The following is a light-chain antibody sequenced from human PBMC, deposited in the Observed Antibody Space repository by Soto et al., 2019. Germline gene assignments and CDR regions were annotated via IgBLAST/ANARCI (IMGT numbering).Light chain of an antibody. Sequence: DIQMTQSPSSLSASVGDRVTITCRASQGISNYLAWYQHKPGTVPKLLIYAAAPLQSGVPSRFSGSGSGTDFTLNISSLQPEDGTTDDCPNYHSAPETSGQGTQVEVK. J-gene: IGKJ1*01. V-gene: IGKV1-27*01. CDR2: AAA. CDR3: PNYHSAPET. CDR1: QGISNY.